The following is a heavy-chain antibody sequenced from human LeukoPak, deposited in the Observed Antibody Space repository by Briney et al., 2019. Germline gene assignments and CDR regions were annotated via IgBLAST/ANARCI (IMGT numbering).Heavy chain of an antibody. J-gene: IGHJ3*02. D-gene: IGHD3-22*01. Sequence: TSVKVSCKASGFTISTSAVQWVRQARGQGLEWIGWIVVASGKTNYAQKFQERVTITRDMSRGTAYMELSSLGSEDTAVYYCVADAYYHDTSDYYSYGFDIWGQGTMVTVSS. CDR1: GFTISTSA. CDR2: IVVASGKT. CDR3: VADAYYHDTSDYYSYGFDI. V-gene: IGHV1-58*01.